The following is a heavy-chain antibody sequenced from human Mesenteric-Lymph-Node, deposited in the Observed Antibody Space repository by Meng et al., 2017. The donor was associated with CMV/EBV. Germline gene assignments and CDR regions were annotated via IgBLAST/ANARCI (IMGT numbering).Heavy chain of an antibody. CDR2: VHGTRGT. CDR3: ARGRWTGGWFDP. D-gene: IGHD3/OR15-3a*01. J-gene: IGHJ5*02. CDR1: GFNISKNY. Sequence: ESLKISCVVSGFNISKNYMSWVRQAPGKGLEWIGYVHGTRGTNYNPSLKSRVTISADTSKDQLSLRLTSVTAADTAVYYCARGRWTGGWFDPWGQGILVTVSS. V-gene: IGHV4-59*12.